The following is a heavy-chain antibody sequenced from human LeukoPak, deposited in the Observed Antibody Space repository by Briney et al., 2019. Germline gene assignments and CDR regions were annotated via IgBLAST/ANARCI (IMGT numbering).Heavy chain of an antibody. J-gene: IGHJ4*02. Sequence: SETLSLTCGVYGGSFSDYYWSWIRQPPGKGLEWIGEINHSGSTNYNPSLKSRVTISVDTSKNQFSLKLSSVTAADTAVYYCARDLSGYGDSDYWGQGTLVTVSS. D-gene: IGHD4-17*01. V-gene: IGHV4-34*01. CDR1: GGSFSDYY. CDR3: ARDLSGYGDSDY. CDR2: INHSGST.